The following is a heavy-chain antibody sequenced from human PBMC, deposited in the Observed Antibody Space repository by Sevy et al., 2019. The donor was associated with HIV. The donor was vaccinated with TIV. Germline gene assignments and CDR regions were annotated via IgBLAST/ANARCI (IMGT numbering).Heavy chain of an antibody. D-gene: IGHD3-3*01. Sequence: GGSLRLSCAASGFTFSSYGMHWVRQAPGKGLEWVAVIWCDGSNKYYADSVKGRFTISRDNSKNTLYLQMNSLRAEDTAVYYSARESYYDFWSGYLERAFDIWGQGTMVTVSS. V-gene: IGHV3-33*01. J-gene: IGHJ3*02. CDR1: GFTFSSYG. CDR3: ARESYYDFWSGYLERAFDI. CDR2: IWCDGSNK.